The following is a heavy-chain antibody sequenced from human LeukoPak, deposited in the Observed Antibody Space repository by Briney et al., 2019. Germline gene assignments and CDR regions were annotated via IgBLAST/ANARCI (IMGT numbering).Heavy chain of an antibody. Sequence: SETLSLTCDVHGGSFSGYYWSWIRQPPGKGLEWIGEINHSGSTNYNPSLKSRVTISVDTSKNQFSLKLSSVTAADTAVYYCARRRLSGGFDYWGQGTLVTVSS. CDR2: INHSGST. J-gene: IGHJ4*02. CDR1: GGSFSGYY. CDR3: ARRRLSGGFDY. D-gene: IGHD6-25*01. V-gene: IGHV4-34*01.